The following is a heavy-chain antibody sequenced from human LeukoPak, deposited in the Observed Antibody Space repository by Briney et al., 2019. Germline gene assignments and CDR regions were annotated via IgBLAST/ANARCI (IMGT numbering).Heavy chain of an antibody. D-gene: IGHD3-3*01. J-gene: IGHJ4*02. Sequence: GGSLRLSCAASGFTFSSYEMNWVRHAPGKGLEWVSYISSSGSTIYYADSVKGRFTISRDNAKNSLYLQMNSLRAEDTAVYYCARVNYDFWSGYSDYWGQGTLVTVSS. V-gene: IGHV3-48*03. CDR2: ISSSGSTI. CDR1: GFTFSSYE. CDR3: ARVNYDFWSGYSDY.